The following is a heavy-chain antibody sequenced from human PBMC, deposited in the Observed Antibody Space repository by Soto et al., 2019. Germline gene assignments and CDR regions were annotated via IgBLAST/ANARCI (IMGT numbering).Heavy chain of an antibody. Sequence: GGSLRLSCAGSGFTFGDSCMSWIRQAPGKGLEWLSYISPGSRYPAYADSVKGRFTISRDNAKRSLYLQMMSLTAEDTAIYYCVRGGGGGLFDPWGQGTMVTVSS. CDR1: GFTFGDSC. V-gene: IGHV3-11*06. J-gene: IGHJ5*02. D-gene: IGHD2-15*01. CDR2: ISPGSRYP. CDR3: VRGGGGGLFDP.